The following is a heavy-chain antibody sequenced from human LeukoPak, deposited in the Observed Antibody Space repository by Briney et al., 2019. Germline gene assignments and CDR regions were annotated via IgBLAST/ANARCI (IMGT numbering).Heavy chain of an antibody. D-gene: IGHD2-2*01. CDR2: IIPIFGTT. CDR1: GYTFTSYG. J-gene: IGHJ6*03. CDR3: ARGYCSSTSCCYYYYMDV. Sequence: SVKVSCKASGYTFTSYGISWVRQAPGQGLEWMGGIIPIFGTTNYAQKFQGRVTITADESTRTAYMELSSLRSEDTAVYYCARGYCSSTSCCYYYYMDVWGKGTTVTVSS. V-gene: IGHV1-69*13.